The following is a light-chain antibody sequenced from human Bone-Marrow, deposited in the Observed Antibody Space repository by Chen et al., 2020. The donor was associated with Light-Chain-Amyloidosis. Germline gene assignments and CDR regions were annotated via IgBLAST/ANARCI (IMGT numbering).Light chain of an antibody. V-gene: IGLV3-25*03. CDR3: QSTDSSGTYEVI. J-gene: IGLJ2*01. CDR1: DLPTKF. CDR2: RDT. Sequence: SFELTQPPSVTVSQVQTDRITCSGDDLPTKFAYWYQQKQGQAPVLVIHRDTERPSGISERFSGSSSGTTATLTIIGVQAEDESDYHCQSTDSSGTYEVICGGGTKLTVL.